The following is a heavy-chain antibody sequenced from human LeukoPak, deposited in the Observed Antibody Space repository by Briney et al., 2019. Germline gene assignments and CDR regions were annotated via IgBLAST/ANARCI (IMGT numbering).Heavy chain of an antibody. V-gene: IGHV4-38-2*01. CDR3: ARRYGDYRYFDY. CDR2: IYHSGNT. D-gene: IGHD4-17*01. CDR1: GYSISSGYY. Sequence: LSETLSLTCAVSGYSISSGYYWGWIRQPPGKGLEWIGSIYHSGNTYYNPSLKSRVTMSVDTSKNQFSLKLSSVTAADTAVYYCARRYGDYRYFDYWGQGTLVTVSS. J-gene: IGHJ4*02.